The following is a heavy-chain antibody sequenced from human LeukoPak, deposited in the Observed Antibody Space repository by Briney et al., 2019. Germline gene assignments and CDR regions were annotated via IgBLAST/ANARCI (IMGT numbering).Heavy chain of an antibody. CDR2: RKQDGSAK. J-gene: IGHJ4*02. V-gene: IGHV3-7*01. Sequence: GGSLRLSCAASGFTFSTYWMSWGRQAPGKDLQWVANRKQDGSAKYYVDSVKGRLTISRDNAKNSLYLQMNSLRAEDTAVYYCARVEASGYDYGAFDYWGQGTLVTVSS. CDR3: ARVEASGYDYGAFDY. D-gene: IGHD5-12*01. CDR1: GFTFSTYW.